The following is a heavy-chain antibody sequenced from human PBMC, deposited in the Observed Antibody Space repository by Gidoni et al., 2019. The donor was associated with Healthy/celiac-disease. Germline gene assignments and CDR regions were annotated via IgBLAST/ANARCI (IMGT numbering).Heavy chain of an antibody. CDR3: ARKQYYDSTEFFDY. V-gene: IGHV3-48*03. D-gene: IGHD3-22*01. CDR2: ISSSGSTL. Sequence: EVQLVESGGGLVQPGGSLRLSCAASGFTFSRYDMNWVRQAPGKGLEWVSYISSSGSTLYYADSVKGRFTISRDNAKNSLYLQMNSLRAEDTAVYYCARKQYYDSTEFFDYWGQGTLVTVSS. CDR1: GFTFSRYD. J-gene: IGHJ4*02.